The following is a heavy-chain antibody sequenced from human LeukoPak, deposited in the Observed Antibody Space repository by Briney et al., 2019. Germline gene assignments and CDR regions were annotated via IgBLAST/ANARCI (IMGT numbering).Heavy chain of an antibody. D-gene: IGHD3-3*01. Sequence: PSQTLSLTCTVSGGSISSGDYYWSWIRQPPGKGLEWIGYIYYSGSTYYNPSLKSRVTISVDTSKNQFSLKLSSVTAADTAVYYCARGSGFAPSITTPAFDIWGQGTMVTVSS. CDR1: GGSISSGDYY. J-gene: IGHJ3*02. V-gene: IGHV4-30-4*08. CDR3: ARGSGFAPSITTPAFDI. CDR2: IYYSGST.